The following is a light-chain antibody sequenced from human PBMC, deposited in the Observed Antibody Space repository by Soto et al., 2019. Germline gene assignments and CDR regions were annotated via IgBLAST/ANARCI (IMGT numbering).Light chain of an antibody. Sequence: DIVLTQTPGTLSLSPGERATLSCRASQSVIANYLAWYQQKPGQAPRLLIYRASSRATGIPDRFSGTGSGTDFTLTISRVEPEEFAVYYCQQYGTAPITFGQGTRLEIK. J-gene: IGKJ5*01. CDR2: RAS. CDR3: QQYGTAPIT. CDR1: QSVIANY. V-gene: IGKV3-20*01.